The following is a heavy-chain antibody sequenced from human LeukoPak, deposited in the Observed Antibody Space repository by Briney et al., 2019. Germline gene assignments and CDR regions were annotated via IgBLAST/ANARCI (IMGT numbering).Heavy chain of an antibody. V-gene: IGHV3-30*01. D-gene: IGHD3-10*01. CDR3: ERDSTYYYASGSSGPHYFDN. CDR1: GFTFSSYA. CDR2: ISSGGSYE. Sequence: GGSLRLSCAASGFTFSSYAMHWVRQAPGKGLEWVSIISSGGSYEYYADSVKGRFTISRDNSKNTLYLQLNSLRAEDTAVYYCERDSTYYYASGSSGPHYFDNWGQGTLVTVSS. J-gene: IGHJ4*02.